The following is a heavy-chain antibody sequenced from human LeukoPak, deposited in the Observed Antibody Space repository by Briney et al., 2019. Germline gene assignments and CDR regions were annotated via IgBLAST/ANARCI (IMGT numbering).Heavy chain of an antibody. CDR1: GYTFTGYY. CDR3: ARFPSSKIFDY. Sequence: ASVKVSCKASGYTFTGYYMHWVRQAPGQGLEWMGWINPNSGGTNYAQKFQGRVTMIRDTSISTAYMEQSRLRSDDTAVYYCARFPSSKIFDYWGQGTLVTVSS. J-gene: IGHJ4*02. D-gene: IGHD2-2*01. CDR2: INPNSGGT. V-gene: IGHV1-2*02.